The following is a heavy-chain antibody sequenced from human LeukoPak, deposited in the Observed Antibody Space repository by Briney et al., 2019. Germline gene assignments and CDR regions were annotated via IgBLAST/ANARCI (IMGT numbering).Heavy chain of an antibody. V-gene: IGHV3-21*01. CDR1: GFTFSSYS. J-gene: IGHJ6*03. CDR3: SRYGGTGTNYSYYMDV. D-gene: IGHD1-1*01. Sequence: GGSLRLSCAASGFTFSSYSMNWVRQAPGKGLEWVSYISSSSSYIYYADSVKGRFTISRDNAKNSLYLQMNSLRAEDTAVYYCSRYGGTGTNYSYYMDVWGKGTTVTVSS. CDR2: ISSSSSYI.